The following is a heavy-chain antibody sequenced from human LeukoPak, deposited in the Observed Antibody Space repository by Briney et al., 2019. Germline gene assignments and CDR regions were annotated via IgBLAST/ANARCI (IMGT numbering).Heavy chain of an antibody. CDR2: ITAGGGTT. J-gene: IGHJ5*02. Sequence: GGSLRLSCAASGFTFSGYAMTWVRHAPGKGLEWVSAITAGGGTTFYADSSKGRFAVSRDSPKNTLYLQMDSLRAEDTAVYYCAKRGCNYGFDRWGQGTLVTVSS. V-gene: IGHV3-23*01. D-gene: IGHD1-7*01. CDR1: GFTFSGYA. CDR3: AKRGCNYGFDR.